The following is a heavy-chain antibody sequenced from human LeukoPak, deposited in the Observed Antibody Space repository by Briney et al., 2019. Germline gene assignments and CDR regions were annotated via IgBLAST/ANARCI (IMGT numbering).Heavy chain of an antibody. D-gene: IGHD5-12*01. Sequence: SETLSLTCAVYGGSFSGYYWSWIRQPPGKGLEWIGEINHSGSTNYNPSLKSRVTISVDTSKNQFSLKLSSVTAADTAVYYCAGRVVATSLEKDSAVGGLDYWGQGTLVTVSS. CDR2: INHSGST. CDR3: AGRVVATSLEKDSAVGGLDY. V-gene: IGHV4-34*01. J-gene: IGHJ4*02. CDR1: GGSFSGYY.